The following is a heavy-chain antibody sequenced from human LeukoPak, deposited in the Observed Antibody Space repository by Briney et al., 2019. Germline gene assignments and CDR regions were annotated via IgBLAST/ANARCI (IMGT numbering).Heavy chain of an antibody. CDR1: ARSISSGDYY. CDR2: IYVSGST. CDR3: AREGSYYYFDG. D-gene: IGHD1-26*01. V-gene: IGHV4-30-4*08. Sequence: SQSRSLTCTVSARSISSGDYYWGWLLQPPGTGREGLGYIYVSGSTYYNPSLESRVTMSVDTSKNQFSLKPSSVTAADTAVYYSAREGSYYYFDGRGQRTPVTAS. J-gene: IGHJ4*02.